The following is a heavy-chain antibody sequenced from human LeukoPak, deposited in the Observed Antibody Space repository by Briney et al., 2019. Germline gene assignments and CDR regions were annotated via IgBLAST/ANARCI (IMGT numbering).Heavy chain of an antibody. J-gene: IGHJ4*02. CDR1: GDSISSSTDY. CDR2: ISNSGST. D-gene: IGHD2-2*01. V-gene: IGHV4-61*01. Sequence: PSETLSLTCTVSGDSISSSTDYWSYIRQPPGKGLEWIAYISNSGSTNYNPSLRSRVTISVDTSKIQFSLNLNSVTSADTAVYYCARDCSSISCTGALDYWGQGALVTVSS. CDR3: ARDCSSISCTGALDY.